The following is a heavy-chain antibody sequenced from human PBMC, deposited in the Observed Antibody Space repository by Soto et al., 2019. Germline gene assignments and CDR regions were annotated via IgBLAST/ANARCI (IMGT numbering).Heavy chain of an antibody. Sequence: GSLRLSCAASGFSFSDYAMSWVRQAPGKGLEWVSVISESGGSTHYADSVRGRFTVSRDNSKNSLSLRMNSLRDEDTALYFCAKRRPYITGGDSPIFDYWGQGALVTVSS. V-gene: IGHV3-23*01. CDR2: ISESGGST. J-gene: IGHJ4*02. D-gene: IGHD3-10*01. CDR3: AKRRPYITGGDSPIFDY. CDR1: GFSFSDYA.